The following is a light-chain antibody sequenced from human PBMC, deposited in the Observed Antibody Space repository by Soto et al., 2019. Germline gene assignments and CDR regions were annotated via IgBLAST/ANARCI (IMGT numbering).Light chain of an antibody. V-gene: IGKV1-39*01. CDR2: ASS. CDR1: YSIISY. J-gene: IGKJ4*01. CDR3: QQLSMYPLT. Sequence: DIQMTQSPSSLSASVGDRVTITCRASYSIISYFNWYPQKPGQAPKLLIYASSNLQSWVPSRFSGSGSGTDFTLTISSLQPEDFTTYFCQQLSMYPLTFGGGTKVDIK.